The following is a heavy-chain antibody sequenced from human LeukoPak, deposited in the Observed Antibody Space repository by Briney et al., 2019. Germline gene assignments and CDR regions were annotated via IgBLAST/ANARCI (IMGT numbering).Heavy chain of an antibody. Sequence: SQTLSLTCAISGDSVSSNNAAWNWFRQSPSRGLEWLGRTYYRSEWYNEYALSVKSRITVNPDTSKNQFSLQLSFVTPEDTAVYYCAREADYYGMDVWGQGTTVTVSS. CDR3: AREADYYGMDV. CDR2: TYYRSEWYN. D-gene: IGHD6-25*01. CDR1: GDSVSSNNAA. V-gene: IGHV6-1*01. J-gene: IGHJ6*02.